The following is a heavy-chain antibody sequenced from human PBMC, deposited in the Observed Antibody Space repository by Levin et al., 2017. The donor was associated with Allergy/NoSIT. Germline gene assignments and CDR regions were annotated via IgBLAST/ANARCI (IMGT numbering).Heavy chain of an antibody. Sequence: GGSLRLSCAASGFTFSNSGMHWVRQAPGKGLEWVTVISYDGNDKYYVDSVRGRFTISRDNSKNVLYLQMNSLRVEDTAIYYCAKASFWSDSEYYGMDVWGRGTTVTVSS. D-gene: IGHD3-3*01. V-gene: IGHV3-30*18. J-gene: IGHJ6*02. CDR2: ISYDGNDK. CDR3: AKASFWSDSEYYGMDV. CDR1: GFTFSNSG.